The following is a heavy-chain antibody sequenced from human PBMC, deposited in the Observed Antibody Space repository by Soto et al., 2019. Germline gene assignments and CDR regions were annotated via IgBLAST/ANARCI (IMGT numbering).Heavy chain of an antibody. CDR1: GFTFSSYA. CDR3: ARDAIAAAGLLSYFDY. V-gene: IGHV3-30-3*01. CDR2: ISYDGSNK. D-gene: IGHD6-13*01. J-gene: IGHJ4*02. Sequence: GGSLRLSCAASGFTFSSYAMHWVRQAPGKGLEWVAVISYDGSNKYYADSVKGRFTISRDNSKNTLYLQMNSLRAEDTAVYYCARDAIAAAGLLSYFDYWGQGTLVTVS.